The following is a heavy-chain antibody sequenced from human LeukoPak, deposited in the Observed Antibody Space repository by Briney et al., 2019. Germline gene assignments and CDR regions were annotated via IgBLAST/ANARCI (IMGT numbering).Heavy chain of an antibody. J-gene: IGHJ4*02. V-gene: IGHV4-34*01. CDR2: INHSGNT. CDR1: GGSFSGYY. CDR3: ARGQAVAGLGC. D-gene: IGHD6-19*01. Sequence: PSETLSLTCAVYGGSFSGYYWSWIRQPPGKGLEWIGEINHSGNTNYNPSLKSRVTISVDTSKNQFSLKLSSVTAADTAVYYCARGQAVAGLGCWGQGTLVTVSS.